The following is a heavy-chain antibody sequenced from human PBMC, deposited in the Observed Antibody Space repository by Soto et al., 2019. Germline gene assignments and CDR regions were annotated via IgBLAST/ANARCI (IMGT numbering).Heavy chain of an antibody. CDR1: GFSFSTTW. D-gene: IGHD6-19*01. CDR3: VRQSSAGC. CDR2: MNGDGTMT. Sequence: EVQLLESGGGLVQPGGSLRLSCAASGFSFSTTWMHWVRQVPGKGPVWVSGMNGDGTMTRYADSVKGRFTISRDNAKNTLYLQMDSLRVEDTAAYHCVRQSSAGCWGQGTLVTVSS. J-gene: IGHJ4*02. V-gene: IGHV3-74*01.